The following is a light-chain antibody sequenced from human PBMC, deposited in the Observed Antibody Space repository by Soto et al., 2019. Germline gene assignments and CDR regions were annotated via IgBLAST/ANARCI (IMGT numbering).Light chain of an antibody. V-gene: IGLV3-21*01. CDR2: FDS. CDR3: QVWDRPTDLV. Sequence: LTQPPSVSVAPGKTAIITCGGNDIETKSVHWYQQKAGQAPVLVMSFDSDRPSGIPERFSGSNSGNTASLTITRAEAGDEADYYCQVWDRPTDLVFGGGTKLTVL. J-gene: IGLJ2*01. CDR1: DIETKS.